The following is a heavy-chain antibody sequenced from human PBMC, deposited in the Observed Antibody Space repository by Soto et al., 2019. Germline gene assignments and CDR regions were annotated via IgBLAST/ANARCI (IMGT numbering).Heavy chain of an antibody. CDR2: IYYSGST. CDR3: ARARGEESSGYQDY. D-gene: IGHD3-22*01. Sequence: QVQLKEPGPGLVKPSRPLSLTGPFPVASFTSVGSSWGGSRQHPGKALEWIGYIYYSGSTYYNPSLKSRVTISVDTSKNQFSLKLSSVTAADTAVYYCARARGEESSGYQDYWGQGTLVTVSS. V-gene: IGHV4-31*03. J-gene: IGHJ4*02. CDR1: VASFTSVGSS.